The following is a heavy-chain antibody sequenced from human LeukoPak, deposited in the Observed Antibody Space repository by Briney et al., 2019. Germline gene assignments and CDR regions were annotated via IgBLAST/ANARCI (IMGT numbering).Heavy chain of an antibody. D-gene: IGHD3-3*01. Sequence: ASVKVSCKASGYTFTGYYMHWVRQAPGQGLEWMGWINPNSGGTNYAQKFQGRVTMTRDTSISTAYMELSRLRSDDTAVYYCARDEAVLRFLEWLDYYYMDVWGKGTMVTVSS. CDR2: INPNSGGT. CDR1: GYTFTGYY. J-gene: IGHJ6*03. CDR3: ARDEAVLRFLEWLDYYYMDV. V-gene: IGHV1-2*02.